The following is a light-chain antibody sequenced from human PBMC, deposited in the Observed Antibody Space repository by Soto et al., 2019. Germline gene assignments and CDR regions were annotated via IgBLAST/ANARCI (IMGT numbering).Light chain of an antibody. CDR3: QQYNNWPTT. CDR1: QSVSSSY. Sequence: EIVLTQSPATLSLSPGERPTLSCRASQSVSSSYLAWYQQKPGQAPRLLVYGASSRATGIPDRFSGSGSGTEFTLTISSLQSEDFAVYYCQQYNNWPTTFGQGTKVDIK. J-gene: IGKJ1*01. V-gene: IGKV3D-15*01. CDR2: GAS.